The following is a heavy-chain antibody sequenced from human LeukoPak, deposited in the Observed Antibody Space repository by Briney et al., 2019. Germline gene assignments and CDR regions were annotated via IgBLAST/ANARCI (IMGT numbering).Heavy chain of an antibody. J-gene: IGHJ4*02. Sequence: GGSLRLSCAASGFTFSSYAMHWVRQAPGKGLEWVAVISYDGSNKYYADSVKGRFTISRDNSKNTLYLQMNSLRAEDTAVYFCAMQQQLGRVGDYWGQGTLVTVSS. D-gene: IGHD6-13*01. V-gene: IGHV3-30-3*01. CDR2: ISYDGSNK. CDR3: AMQQQLGRVGDY. CDR1: GFTFSSYA.